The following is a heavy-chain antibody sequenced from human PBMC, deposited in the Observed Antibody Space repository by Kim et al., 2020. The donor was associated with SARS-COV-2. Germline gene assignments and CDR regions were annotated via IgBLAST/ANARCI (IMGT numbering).Heavy chain of an antibody. D-gene: IGHD3-22*01. Sequence: GGSLRLSCSASGFTFSIYPMSWVRQAPGKGLEWVSGISASGRRTFYADSVKGRFTISRENSRNTVFLQMNSLSADDTAIYYCAKVEVVVDDNYGCDFWGQGALVTVSS. CDR1: GFTFSIYP. CDR3: AKVEVVVDDNYGCDF. J-gene: IGHJ4*02. V-gene: IGHV3-23*01. CDR2: ISASGRRT.